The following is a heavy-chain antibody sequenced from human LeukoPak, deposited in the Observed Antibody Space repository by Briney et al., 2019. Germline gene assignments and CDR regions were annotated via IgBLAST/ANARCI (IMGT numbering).Heavy chain of an antibody. CDR2: ISVSGGST. CDR1: GFTFSSYA. D-gene: IGHD3-10*01. V-gene: IGHV3-23*01. Sequence: PGGSLRLSCAASGFTFSSYAMSWVRQAPGKGLEWVSAISVSGGSTYYADSVKGRFTISRDNSKNTLYLQMNSLRAEDTAVYYCAKGMEYYYGSGSYPDIWGQGTMVTVSS. CDR3: AKGMEYYYGSGSYPDI. J-gene: IGHJ3*02.